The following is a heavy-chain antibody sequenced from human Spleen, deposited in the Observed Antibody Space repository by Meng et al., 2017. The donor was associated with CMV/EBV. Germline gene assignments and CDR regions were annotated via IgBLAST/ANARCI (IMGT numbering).Heavy chain of an antibody. D-gene: IGHD5-18*01. CDR2: IQYDGSNK. CDR1: GFTFTTYG. V-gene: IGHV3-30*02. J-gene: IGHJ4*02. CDR3: ATDRYSYGPFDY. Sequence: GESLKISCAASGFTFTTYGMTWVRQAPGKGLEWVAFIQYDGSNKYYADSVKGRFTISRDNSKNTLYLHMNFLRAEDTAVYYCATDRYSYGPFDYWGQGTLVTVSS.